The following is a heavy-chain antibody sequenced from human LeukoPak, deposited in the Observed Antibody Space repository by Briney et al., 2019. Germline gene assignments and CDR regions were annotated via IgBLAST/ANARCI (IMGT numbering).Heavy chain of an antibody. V-gene: IGHV2-5*01. CDR2: IYWNDDK. D-gene: IGHD6-19*01. J-gene: IGHJ4*02. CDR1: GGSISSYYW. Sequence: PSETLSLTCTVSGGSISSYYWSWIRQPPGKALEWLALIYWNDDKRYSPSLKSRLTITKDTSKNQVVLTMTNMDPVDTATYYCAHRNPHSSGWLDYWGQGTLVTVSS. CDR3: AHRNPHSSGWLDY.